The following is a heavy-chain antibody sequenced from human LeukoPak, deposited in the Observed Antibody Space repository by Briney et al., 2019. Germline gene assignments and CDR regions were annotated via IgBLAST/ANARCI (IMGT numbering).Heavy chain of an antibody. CDR2: INTGNGNT. V-gene: IGHV1-3*04. Sequence: ASVKVSCKASGYTFTNYAMHWVRQAPGQRLEWMGWINTGNGNTKYSQKFQDRVTITRDASASTAYMELSSLRSDDMAVYYCARGIWTSHTVGYYFDNWGQGTLVTVSS. D-gene: IGHD6-13*01. CDR3: ARGIWTSHTVGYYFDN. J-gene: IGHJ4*02. CDR1: GYTFTNYA.